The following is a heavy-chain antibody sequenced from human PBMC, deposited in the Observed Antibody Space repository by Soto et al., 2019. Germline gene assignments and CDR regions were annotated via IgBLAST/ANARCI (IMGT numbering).Heavy chain of an antibody. D-gene: IGHD3-3*01. Sequence: EVQLLESGGGLVQPGGSLRLSCAGSGFTFSNYAMSWVRQAPGKGLEWVSAISGSGDSTYYANSVKGRFTISRDNSKNTLYLQMNSLRAEDTAVYYCAKDTPQEWLLVFHYWGQGTLVTVSS. CDR3: AKDTPQEWLLVFHY. CDR1: GFTFSNYA. V-gene: IGHV3-23*01. J-gene: IGHJ4*02. CDR2: ISGSGDST.